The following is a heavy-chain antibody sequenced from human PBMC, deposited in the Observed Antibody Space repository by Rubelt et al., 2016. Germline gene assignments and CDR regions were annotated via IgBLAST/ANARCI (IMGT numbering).Heavy chain of an antibody. CDR1: GFTFSSYG. D-gene: IGHD3-3*02. Sequence: QVQLVESGGGVVQPGRSLRLSCEASGFTFSSYGMHWVRQAPGKGLEWVAVIWYVGSNKYYADSVKGRFTISRDNSKNTLYLQMNSLRAEDTAVYYCARISIKSPISDIWGQGTMVTVSS. J-gene: IGHJ3*02. CDR3: ARISIKSPISDI. V-gene: IGHV3-33*01. CDR2: IWYVGSNK.